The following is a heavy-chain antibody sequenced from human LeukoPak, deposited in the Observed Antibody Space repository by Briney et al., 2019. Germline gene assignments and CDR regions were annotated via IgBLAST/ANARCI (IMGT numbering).Heavy chain of an antibody. CDR1: GGSISSSTYY. CDR2: IYYSGST. V-gene: IGHV4-39*07. J-gene: IGHJ3*02. CDR3: ARSLKSNSRDAFDI. Sequence: SETLSLTCTVSGGSISSSTYYWGWIRQPPGKGLEWIGSIYYSGSTYYNPSLKSRVTISVDTSKNQFSLKLSSVTAADTAVYYCARSLKSNSRDAFDIWGQGTMVTVSS. D-gene: IGHD2/OR15-2a*01.